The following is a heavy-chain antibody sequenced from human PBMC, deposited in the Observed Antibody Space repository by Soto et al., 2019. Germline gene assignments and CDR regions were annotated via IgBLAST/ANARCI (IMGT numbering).Heavy chain of an antibody. J-gene: IGHJ5*02. CDR2: INSDGTTT. V-gene: IGHV3-74*01. CDR1: GFTLSWYW. D-gene: IGHD6-13*01. Sequence: PGGSLRLSCAASGFTLSWYWMHWVRQAPGKGLVWVSRINSDGTTTTYADSVRGRFTISRDNAKNSLYLQMNSLRAEDTAVYYCARHPERIAQIGWFDPWGQGTLVTVSS. CDR3: ARHPERIAQIGWFDP.